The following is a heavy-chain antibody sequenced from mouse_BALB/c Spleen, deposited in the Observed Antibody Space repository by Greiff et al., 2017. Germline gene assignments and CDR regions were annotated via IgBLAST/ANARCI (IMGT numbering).Heavy chain of an antibody. CDR1: GFAFSSYD. J-gene: IGHJ3*01. D-gene: IGHD4-1*01. CDR2: ISSGGGST. V-gene: IGHV5-12-1*01. CDR3: ARHWDGFAY. Sequence: EVMLVESGGGLVKPGGSLKLSCAASGFAFSSYDMSWVRQTPEKRLEWVAYISSGGGSTYYPDTVKGRFTISRDNAKNTLYLQMSSLKSEDTAMYYCARHWDGFAYWGQGTLVTVSA.